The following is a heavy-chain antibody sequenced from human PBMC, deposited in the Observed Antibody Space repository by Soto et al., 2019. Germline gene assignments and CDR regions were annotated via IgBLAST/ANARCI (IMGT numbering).Heavy chain of an antibody. CDR1: VGSIISYY. J-gene: IGHJ5*02. CDR2: IYYSGST. D-gene: IGHD6-19*01. Sequence: SETLSLTCTFSVGSIISYYWSWIRQPPGKGLEWIGYIYYSGSTNYNPSLKSRVTISVDTSKNQFSLKLSSVTAADTAVYYCARDSRSGWYWFDPWGQGTLVTVSS. V-gene: IGHV4-59*01. CDR3: ARDSRSGWYWFDP.